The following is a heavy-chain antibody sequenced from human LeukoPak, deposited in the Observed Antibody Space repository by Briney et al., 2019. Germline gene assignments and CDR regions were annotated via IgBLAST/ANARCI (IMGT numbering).Heavy chain of an antibody. Sequence: GGSLRLSCAASGFTFSSYAMSWVRQAPGKGLEWVSAISGSGGSTYYADSVKGRFTISRDNSKNTLYLQMNRLRAEDTAVYYCAKGRGYLRPLGTDYWGQGTLVTVSS. V-gene: IGHV3-23*01. CDR1: GFTFSSYA. CDR2: ISGSGGST. J-gene: IGHJ4*02. D-gene: IGHD3-22*01. CDR3: AKGRGYLRPLGTDY.